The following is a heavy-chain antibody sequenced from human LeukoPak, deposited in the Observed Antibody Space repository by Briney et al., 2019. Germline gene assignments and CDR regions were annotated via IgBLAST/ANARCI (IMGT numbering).Heavy chain of an antibody. CDR1: GFTFSSYG. D-gene: IGHD4-17*01. V-gene: IGHV3-30*18. CDR2: ISYDGSNK. CDR3: AKSMDYGDYVAPFDY. J-gene: IGHJ4*02. Sequence: GRSLRLSCAASGFTFSSYGMHWVRQAPGKGLEWVAVISYDGSNKYYADSVKGRFTISRDNSKNTLYLQMNSLRAEDTAVYYCAKSMDYGDYVAPFDYWGQGTLVTVSS.